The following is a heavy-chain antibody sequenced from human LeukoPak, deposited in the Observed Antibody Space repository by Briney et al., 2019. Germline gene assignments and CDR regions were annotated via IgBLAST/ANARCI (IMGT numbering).Heavy chain of an antibody. Sequence: SETLSLTCTVSGDSISSYYCSWIRQPPGKGLEWIVYIYHSGNTNSNPSLKSRVIISVDTNKNQFSLKLSSVTAADTAVYYCARSIIVVVAAGASDIWGQGTMVTVSS. CDR3: ARSIIVVVAAGASDI. V-gene: IGHV4-59*08. D-gene: IGHD2-21*02. CDR2: IYHSGNT. J-gene: IGHJ3*02. CDR1: GDSISSYY.